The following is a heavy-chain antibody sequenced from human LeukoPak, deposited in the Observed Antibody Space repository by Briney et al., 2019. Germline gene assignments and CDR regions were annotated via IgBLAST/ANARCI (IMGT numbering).Heavy chain of an antibody. D-gene: IGHD6-19*01. Sequence: GGSLRLSCAASGFTFSSYEMNWVRQAPGKGLDWVSYISGSGSTIYYGDSLKGRFTISRDNANNSLYLQMNSLRVEDTAVYYCATLWDPVAGTTQPLLWGQGTLVTVSS. CDR3: ATLWDPVAGTTQPLL. J-gene: IGHJ4*02. CDR1: GFTFSSYE. CDR2: ISGSGSTI. V-gene: IGHV3-48*03.